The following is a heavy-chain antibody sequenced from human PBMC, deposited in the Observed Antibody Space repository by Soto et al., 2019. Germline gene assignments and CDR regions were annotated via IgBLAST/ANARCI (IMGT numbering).Heavy chain of an antibody. V-gene: IGHV1-69*01. D-gene: IGHD6-13*01. CDR3: ARDSAAGTTLWPPAY. Sequence: QVQLVQSGAEVKKPGSSVKVSCKASGGTFSSYAISWVRQAPGQGLEWMGGIIPIFGTANYAQKLQGRVTITADEYKSTAYMELSSLRSEDTAVYYCARDSAAGTTLWPPAYWGQGTLVTVSS. J-gene: IGHJ4*02. CDR1: GGTFSSYA. CDR2: IIPIFGTA.